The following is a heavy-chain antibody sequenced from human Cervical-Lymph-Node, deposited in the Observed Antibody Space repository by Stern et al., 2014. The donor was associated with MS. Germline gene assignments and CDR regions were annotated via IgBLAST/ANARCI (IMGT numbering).Heavy chain of an antibody. CDR3: ARDKGTISGVLIRAWGHMDV. Sequence: VQLVQSGAEVKKPGSSVKVSCKASGGTFTKYAISWVRQAPGQGPEWMGGIIPLLGTATYAHKFQGRVTITADESTSTVYMEMRSLRSEDTAVYYCARDKGTISGVLIRAWGHMDVWGQGTTVTVSS. D-gene: IGHD3-3*01. J-gene: IGHJ6*01. V-gene: IGHV1-69*01. CDR2: IIPLLGTA. CDR1: GGTFTKYA.